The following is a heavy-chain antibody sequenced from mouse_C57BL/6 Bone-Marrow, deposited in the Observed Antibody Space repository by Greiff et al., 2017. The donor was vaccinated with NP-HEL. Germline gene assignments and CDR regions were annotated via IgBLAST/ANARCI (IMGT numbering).Heavy chain of an antibody. J-gene: IGHJ2*01. D-gene: IGHD1-1*01. Sequence: EVQLQQSGPELVKPGASVKISCKASGYSFTGYYMHWVKQSSEKSLEWIGEINPSTGGTSYNQKFKGKATLTVDKSSSTAYMQLKSLTSEDSAVYYCARGRYYYGTCFDYWGQGTTLTVSS. CDR3: ARGRYYYGTCFDY. CDR1: GYSFTGYY. CDR2: INPSTGGT. V-gene: IGHV1-43*01.